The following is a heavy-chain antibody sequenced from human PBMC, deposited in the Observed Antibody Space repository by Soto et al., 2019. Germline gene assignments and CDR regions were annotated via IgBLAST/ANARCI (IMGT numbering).Heavy chain of an antibody. Sequence: PVGALRLSCSASGFTFSSYAMHWVLQAPGKGLEYVSSISTNGGSTHYADSVKGRFTISRDNSKNTQYLQMSSLRADDTAVYYCVKGEYYYDSSGYYSFDDGGQGTLVTVSS. CDR3: VKGEYYYDSSGYYSFDD. CDR2: ISTNGGST. CDR1: GFTFSSYA. J-gene: IGHJ4*02. D-gene: IGHD3-22*01. V-gene: IGHV3-64D*06.